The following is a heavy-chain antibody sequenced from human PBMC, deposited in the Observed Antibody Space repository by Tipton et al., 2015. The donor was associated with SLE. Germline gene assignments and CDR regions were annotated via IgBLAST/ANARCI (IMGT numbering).Heavy chain of an antibody. CDR1: GFTFSSYA. CDR2: ISYDGSNK. CDR3: ARGGQNHNFDWLFHVLTT. J-gene: IGHJ4*02. D-gene: IGHD3-9*01. V-gene: IGHV3-30*04. Sequence: SLRLSCAASGFTFSSYAMHWVRQAPGKGLEWVAVISYDGSNKYYADSVKGRFTISRDNSKNTLYLQMNSLRTEDTAVYFCARGGQNHNFDWLFHVLTTWGQGTLVTVSS.